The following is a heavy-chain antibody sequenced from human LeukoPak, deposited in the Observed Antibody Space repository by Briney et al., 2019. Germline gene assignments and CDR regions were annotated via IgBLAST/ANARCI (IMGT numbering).Heavy chain of an antibody. CDR2: ISYDGSNK. J-gene: IGHJ4*02. CDR1: GFTFSSYA. V-gene: IGHV3-30-3*01. Sequence: PGGSLRLSCAASGFTFSSYAVHWVRQAPGKGLEWVAVISYDGSNKYYADSVKGRFTISRDNSKNTLYLQMNSLRAEDTAVYYCARVPTYYEFDLPDYWGQGTLVTVSS. D-gene: IGHD3-3*01. CDR3: ARVPTYYEFDLPDY.